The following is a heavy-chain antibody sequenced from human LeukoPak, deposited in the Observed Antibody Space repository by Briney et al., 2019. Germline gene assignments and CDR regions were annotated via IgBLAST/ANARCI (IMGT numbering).Heavy chain of an antibody. CDR1: GFTFSSYS. V-gene: IGHV3-21*01. CDR3: AKEGCGGDCYNYYYMDV. J-gene: IGHJ6*03. D-gene: IGHD2-21*02. Sequence: GGSLRLSCAASGFTFSSYSMNWVRQAPGKGLEWVSSISSSSSYIYYADSVKGRFTISRDNAKNSLYLQMNSLRAEDTAVYYCAKEGCGGDCYNYYYMDVWGKGTTVTVSS. CDR2: ISSSSSYI.